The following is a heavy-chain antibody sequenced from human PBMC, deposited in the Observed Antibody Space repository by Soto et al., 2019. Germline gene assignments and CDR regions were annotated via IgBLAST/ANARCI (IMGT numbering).Heavy chain of an antibody. D-gene: IGHD5-18*01. CDR1: GGTFSSYA. Sequence: ASVKVSCKASGGTFSSYAISWVRQAPGQGLEWMGGIIPIFGTANYAQKFQGRVTITADGSTSTAYMELSSLRSEDTAVYYCARYSYGYYYYGMDVWGQGTTVTVSS. J-gene: IGHJ6*02. CDR3: ARYSYGYYYYGMDV. V-gene: IGHV1-69*13. CDR2: IIPIFGTA.